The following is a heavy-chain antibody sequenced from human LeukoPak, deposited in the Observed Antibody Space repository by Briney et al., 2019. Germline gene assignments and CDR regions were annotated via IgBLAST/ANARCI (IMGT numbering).Heavy chain of an antibody. CDR3: AKEVYYDFWSGFNYYYGMGV. CDR1: GYTFTGYY. CDR2: INPNSGGT. D-gene: IGHD3-3*01. Sequence: ASVTVSFKASGYTFTGYYMHWVRQAPGQGLEWMGWINPNSGGTNYAQKFQGRVTMTRDTSISTAYMELSRLRSDDTAVYYCAKEVYYDFWSGFNYYYGMGVWGQGTTVTVSS. V-gene: IGHV1-2*02. J-gene: IGHJ6*02.